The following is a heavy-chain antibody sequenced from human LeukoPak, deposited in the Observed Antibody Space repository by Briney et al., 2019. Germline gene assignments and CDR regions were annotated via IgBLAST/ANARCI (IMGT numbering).Heavy chain of an antibody. V-gene: IGHV3-74*01. D-gene: IGHD3-10*01. CDR1: GFTLSSFW. CDR3: ARDRYYGSAQYFDY. Sequence: GGSLRLSCATSGFTLSSFWMHWVRQPPGKGLVWVSRINSDGTDTNYADSAKGRFTISRDNAKNSLYLQMNSLRAEDTAVYYCARDRYYGSAQYFDYWGQGTLVTVSS. J-gene: IGHJ4*02. CDR2: INSDGTDT.